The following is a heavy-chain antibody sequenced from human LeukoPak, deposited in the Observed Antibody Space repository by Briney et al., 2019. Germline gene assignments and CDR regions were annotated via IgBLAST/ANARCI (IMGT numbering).Heavy chain of an antibody. CDR3: TRRGSYGNWFDP. V-gene: IGHV3-73*01. CDR1: GFTFSGSA. J-gene: IGHJ5*01. D-gene: IGHD3-16*02. Sequence: QTGGSLRLSCAASGFTFSGSAMHWVRQASGKGLEWVGRIRSKANSYATAYAASVKGRFTISRDDSKNTAYLQMNSLKTGDTAVYYCTRRGSYGNWFDPWAKEPWSPSPQ. CDR2: IRSKANSYAT.